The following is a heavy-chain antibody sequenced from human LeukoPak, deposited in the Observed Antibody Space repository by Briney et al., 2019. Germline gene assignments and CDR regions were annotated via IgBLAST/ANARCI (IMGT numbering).Heavy chain of an antibody. CDR1: GFTFSNYA. Sequence: PGGSLRLSCAASGFTFSNYAMHWVRQAPGKGLEWVAVISYDGSNKYYADSVKGRFTISRDNSKNTLYLQMNSLRAEDTAVYYCARDEPGIAAAGTKYYYGMDVWGQGTTVTVSS. CDR2: ISYDGSNK. V-gene: IGHV3-30-3*01. D-gene: IGHD6-13*01. CDR3: ARDEPGIAAAGTKYYYGMDV. J-gene: IGHJ6*02.